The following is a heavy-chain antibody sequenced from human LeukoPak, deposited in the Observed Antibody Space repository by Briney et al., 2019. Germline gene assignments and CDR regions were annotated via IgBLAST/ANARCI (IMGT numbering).Heavy chain of an antibody. V-gene: IGHV1-8*01. Sequence: GASVRVSCKASGYTFTSYDINWVRQAPGQGLEWMGWMNPNSGNTDYTQKLKGRVTMTRNTSISTAYMELSSLRSEDTAVYYCARDGMDVWGQGATVTVSS. CDR3: ARDGMDV. CDR2: MNPNSGNT. J-gene: IGHJ6*02. CDR1: GYTFTSYD.